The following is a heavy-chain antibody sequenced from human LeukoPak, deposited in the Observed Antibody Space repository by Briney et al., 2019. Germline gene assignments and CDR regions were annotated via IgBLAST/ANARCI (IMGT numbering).Heavy chain of an antibody. J-gene: IGHJ4*02. Sequence: PSETLSLTCTVSGYSISSGYYWGWIRQPPGKGLEWIGSIYHSGSTYYNPSLKSRVTISVDTSKNQFSLKLSSVTAADTAVYYCARAIDRSYYFDYWGQGTLVTVSS. V-gene: IGHV4-38-2*02. CDR3: ARAIDRSYYFDY. D-gene: IGHD1-14*01. CDR2: IYHSGST. CDR1: GYSISSGYY.